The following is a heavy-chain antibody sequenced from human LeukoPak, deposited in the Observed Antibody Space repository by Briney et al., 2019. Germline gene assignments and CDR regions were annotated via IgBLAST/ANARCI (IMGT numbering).Heavy chain of an antibody. CDR1: GXSISSGGYY. CDR2: IYYSGST. CDR3: ARARDGYDLDY. V-gene: IGHV4-31*03. Sequence: PSETLSLTCTVSGXSISSGGYYWSWIRQHPGKGLEWIGYIYYSGSTYYNPSLKSRVTISVDTSKNQFSLKLSSVTAADTAVYYCARARDGYDLDYWGQGTLVTVSS. D-gene: IGHD5-12*01. J-gene: IGHJ4*02.